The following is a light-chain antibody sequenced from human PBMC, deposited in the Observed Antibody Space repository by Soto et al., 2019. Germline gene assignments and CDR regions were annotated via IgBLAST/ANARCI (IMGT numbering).Light chain of an antibody. CDR3: QQYGSSPWT. J-gene: IGKJ1*01. Sequence: EIVLTQSPGTLSLSPGERATLSCGASQSVSSHLAWYQQKPGQAPRLLIYGASSRATGIPDRFSGSGSGTDFTLTISRLEPEDFAVYYCQQYGSSPWTFGQGTKVDIK. V-gene: IGKV3-20*01. CDR2: GAS. CDR1: QSVSSH.